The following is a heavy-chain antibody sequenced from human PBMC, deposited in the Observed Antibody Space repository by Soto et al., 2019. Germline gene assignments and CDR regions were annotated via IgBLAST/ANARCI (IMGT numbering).Heavy chain of an antibody. J-gene: IGHJ4*02. V-gene: IGHV3-23*01. CDR1: GFTFSSYA. D-gene: IGHD2-15*01. CDR2: ISGSGGST. Sequence: GGSLRLCWAAAGFTFSSYAMIWVLQAPGKGLEWVSAISGSGGSTYYADSVKGRFTISRDNSKNTLYLQMNSLRAEDTAVYYCAKGGVGIVVVVAAKSERDDPIPSLYYFDYWGQGTLVTVSS. CDR3: AKGGVGIVVVVAAKSERDDPIPSLYYFDY.